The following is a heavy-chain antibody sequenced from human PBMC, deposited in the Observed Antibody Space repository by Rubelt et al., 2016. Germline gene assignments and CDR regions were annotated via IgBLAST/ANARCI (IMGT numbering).Heavy chain of an antibody. CDR1: GGSISSSSYY. D-gene: IGHD3-22*01. V-gene: IGHV4-39*01. J-gene: IGHJ4*02. CDR2: IYYSGST. CDR3: ASGYYYDSSGYWMYGQSLDC. Sequence: QLQLQESGPGLVKPSETLSLTCTVSGGSISSSSYYWGWIRQPPGKGLEWIGSIYYSGSTYYNPSLKSRATISVDTSKNQFSLKLSSVTAADTAVYYCASGYYYDSSGYWMYGQSLDCWGQGTLVTVSS.